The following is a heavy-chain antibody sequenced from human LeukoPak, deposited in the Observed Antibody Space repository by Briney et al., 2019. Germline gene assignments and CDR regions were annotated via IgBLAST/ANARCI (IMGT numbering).Heavy chain of an antibody. V-gene: IGHV3-23*01. Sequence: GGSLRLSCAASGFTFSDYYMSWIRQAPGKGLEWVSGISGSGGSTYYADSVKGRFTISRDNSKNTLYLQMNSLRAEDTAVYYCAKASFGSYYSNGFDIWGQGTMVTVSS. CDR2: ISGSGGST. J-gene: IGHJ3*02. CDR3: AKASFGSYYSNGFDI. D-gene: IGHD1-26*01. CDR1: GFTFSDYY.